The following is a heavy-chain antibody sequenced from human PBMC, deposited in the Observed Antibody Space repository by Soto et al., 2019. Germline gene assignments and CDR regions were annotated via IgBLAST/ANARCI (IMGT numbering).Heavy chain of an antibody. Sequence: GESLKISCQGSGHSFTNYWVGWVRQIPGRGLEWMGIIHPGDSDTRYSPFFQGQVTISADKSISTAYLQWSSLKASDTAMYYCARHKRYSSTWFEGWFDPWGQGTLVTVDS. V-gene: IGHV5-51*01. D-gene: IGHD6-13*01. CDR3: ARHKRYSSTWFEGWFDP. CDR1: GHSFTNYW. CDR2: IHPGDSDT. J-gene: IGHJ5*02.